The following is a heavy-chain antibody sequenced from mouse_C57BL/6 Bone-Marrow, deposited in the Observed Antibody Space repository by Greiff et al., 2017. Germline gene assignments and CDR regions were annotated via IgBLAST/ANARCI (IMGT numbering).Heavy chain of an antibody. V-gene: IGHV1-64*01. CDR2: IHPNSGST. Sequence: QVQLQQPGAELVKPGASVKLSCKASGYTFTSYWMHWVKQRPGQGLEWIGMIHPNSGSTNYNEKFKSKATLTVDKSSSTAYMQLSSLTSEDSAVYYCARNGLGFWFAYWAKGLWSLSLQ. D-gene: IGHD3-3*01. J-gene: IGHJ3*01. CDR1: GYTFTSYW. CDR3: ARNGLGFWFAY.